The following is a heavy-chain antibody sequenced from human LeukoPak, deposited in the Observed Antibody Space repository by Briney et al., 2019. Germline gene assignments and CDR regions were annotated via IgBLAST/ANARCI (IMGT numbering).Heavy chain of an antibody. J-gene: IGHJ6*04. CDR3: ASSSRSLAILTGSKTSDCYYGMDV. CDR1: GGTFSSYA. V-gene: IGHV1-69*06. CDR2: IIPIFGTA. D-gene: IGHD3-9*01. Sequence: ASVKVSCKASGGTFSSYAISWVRQAPGQGLEWMGGIIPIFGTANYAQKFQGRVTITADKSTSTAYMELSSLRSEDTAVYYCASSSRSLAILTGSKTSDCYYGMDVWGKGTTVTVSS.